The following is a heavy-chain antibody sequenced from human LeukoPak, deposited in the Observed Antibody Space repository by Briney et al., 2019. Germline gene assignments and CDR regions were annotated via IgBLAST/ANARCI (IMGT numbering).Heavy chain of an antibody. D-gene: IGHD3-10*01. Sequence: GASVKVSCKASGYTFTNYYMHWVRQAPGQGLEWMGIINPSGGSTSYAQKFQGRVTMTRDTSTSTVYMELSSLRSEDTAVYYCARSFGRLNEFGESHYYYGMDVWGQGTTVTVSS. CDR2: INPSGGST. V-gene: IGHV1-46*01. CDR3: ARSFGRLNEFGESHYYYGMDV. J-gene: IGHJ6*02. CDR1: GYTFTNYY.